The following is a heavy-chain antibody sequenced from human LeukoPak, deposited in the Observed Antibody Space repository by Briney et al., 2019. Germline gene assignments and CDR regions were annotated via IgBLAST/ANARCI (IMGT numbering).Heavy chain of an antibody. D-gene: IGHD3-16*01. Sequence: PGGSLRLSCAASGFTFSSFAMSWVRRTPGKGLEWVSAIRGSGADTYYADSVKGRFTISRDNSKNMLHLRMSSLRVEDTAVYYCATAHDDWDYVYFRHWGHGILVIVSS. CDR1: GFTFSSFA. CDR3: ATAHDDWDYVYFRH. V-gene: IGHV3-23*01. J-gene: IGHJ1*01. CDR2: IRGSGADT.